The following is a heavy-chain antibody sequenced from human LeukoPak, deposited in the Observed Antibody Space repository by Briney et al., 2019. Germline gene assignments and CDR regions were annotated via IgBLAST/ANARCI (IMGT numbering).Heavy chain of an antibody. Sequence: GGSLRLSCAASGFTFSNYAMSWVRQAPGKGLEWVSSINGRGGSTNYADSVKGRFTISRDNSKNTLYLQMNSLRAEDTAVYYCAKWGCSGGSCYPFDYWGQGTLVTVSS. CDR3: AKWGCSGGSCYPFDY. V-gene: IGHV3-23*01. D-gene: IGHD2-15*01. J-gene: IGHJ4*02. CDR2: INGRGGST. CDR1: GFTFSNYA.